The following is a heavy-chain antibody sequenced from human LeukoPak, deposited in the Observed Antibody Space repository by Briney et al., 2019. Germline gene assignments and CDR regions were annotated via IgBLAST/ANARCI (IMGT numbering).Heavy chain of an antibody. V-gene: IGHV4-31*03. J-gene: IGHJ4*02. CDR1: GGSISSGGYY. CDR3: ARDRGDYDSSGYYGYFDY. Sequence: SETLSLTCTVSGGSISSGGYYWSWIRQHPGKGLEWIGYIYYSGSTYYNPSLKTRFAISVDTSKNQFSLKLTSVTAADTAVYYCARDRGDYDSSGYYGYFDYWGQRTLVTVSS. CDR2: IYYSGST. D-gene: IGHD3-22*01.